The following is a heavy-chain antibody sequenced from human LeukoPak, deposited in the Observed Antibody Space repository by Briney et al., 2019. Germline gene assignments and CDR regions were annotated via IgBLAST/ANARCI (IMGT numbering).Heavy chain of an antibody. Sequence: PSETLSLTCTVPGGSISSGSYYWSWIRQPAGKGLEWIGRIYTSGSTNYNPSLKSRVTISVDTSKNQFSLKLSSVTAADTAVYYCARDQYYDFWSGYSDYYYYYMDVWGKGTTVTVSS. CDR1: GGSISSGSYY. J-gene: IGHJ6*03. CDR2: IYTSGST. V-gene: IGHV4-61*02. D-gene: IGHD3-3*01. CDR3: ARDQYYDFWSGYSDYYYYYMDV.